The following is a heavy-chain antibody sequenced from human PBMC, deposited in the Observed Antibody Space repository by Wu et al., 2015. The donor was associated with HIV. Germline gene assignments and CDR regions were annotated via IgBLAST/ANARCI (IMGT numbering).Heavy chain of an antibody. CDR2: DKSVGGGG. Sequence: QVRLVQSGPQIKTPGASVTISCGTSGYDFMESLINWVRQDIGKGPEWMGLDKSVGGGGVNYARRFQGKVTMTRDVSSDTAYLTLRGLTSDDTAKYYCVRGKSCCGGRRYCNGADCFNWDFEHWGQGTLVIVSS. CDR1: GYDFMESL. D-gene: IGHD2-21*01. J-gene: IGHJ4*02. CDR3: VRGKSCCGGRRYCNGADCFNWDFEH. V-gene: IGHV1-2*02.